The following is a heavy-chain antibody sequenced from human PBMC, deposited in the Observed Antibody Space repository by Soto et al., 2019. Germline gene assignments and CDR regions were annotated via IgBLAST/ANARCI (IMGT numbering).Heavy chain of an antibody. CDR3: ARERCSGGSCYEERWYYYYMDV. J-gene: IGHJ6*03. D-gene: IGHD2-15*01. CDR1: GGSISSGGYY. V-gene: IGHV4-31*03. CDR2: IYYSGST. Sequence: PSETLSLTCTVSGGSISSGGYYWSWIRQHPGKGLEWIGYIYYSGSTYYNPSLKSRVTISVDTSKNQFSLKLSSVTAADTAVYYCARERCSGGSCYEERWYYYYMDVWGKGTTVTVSS.